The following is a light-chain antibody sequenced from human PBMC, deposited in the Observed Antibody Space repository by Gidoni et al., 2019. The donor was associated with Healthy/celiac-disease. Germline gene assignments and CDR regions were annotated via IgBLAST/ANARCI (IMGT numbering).Light chain of an antibody. CDR2: DAS. Sequence: EIVLTQSPATLSLSPGERATLSCRASQRVSSYLAWYQQKPGQAPRLLIYDASNRATGIPARFSGSGSGTDFTLTISSLEPEDFAVYYCQQRSNWPPLYTFGQXTKLEIK. J-gene: IGKJ2*01. CDR3: QQRSNWPPLYT. V-gene: IGKV3-11*01. CDR1: QRVSSY.